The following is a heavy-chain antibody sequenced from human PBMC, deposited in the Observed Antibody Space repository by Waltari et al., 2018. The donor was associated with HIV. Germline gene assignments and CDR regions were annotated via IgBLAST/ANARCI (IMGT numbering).Heavy chain of an antibody. CDR1: GGTFSSYT. D-gene: IGHD3-22*01. CDR2: IIPILGIA. V-gene: IGHV1-69*02. J-gene: IGHJ1*01. CDR3: ARYYYDSSGYYSDAEYFQH. Sequence: QVQLVQSGAEVKKPGSSVKVSCKASGGTFSSYTISWVRQAPGHGLEWMGRIIPILGIANYAQKFQGRVTITADKSTSTAYMELSSLRSEDTAVYYCARYYYDSSGYYSDAEYFQHWGQGTLVTVSS.